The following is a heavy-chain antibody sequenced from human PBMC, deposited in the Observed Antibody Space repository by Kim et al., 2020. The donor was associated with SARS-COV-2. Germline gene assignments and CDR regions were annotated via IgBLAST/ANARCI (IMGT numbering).Heavy chain of an antibody. D-gene: IGHD1-7*01. CDR3: ARGAGTTSLPRSMDV. Sequence: GGSLRLSCAASGFTFDDYGMSWVRQAPGKGLEWVSGINWNGGSTGYADSVKGRFTISRDNAKNSLYLQMNSLRAEDTALYHCARGAGTTSLPRSMDVWGQGTTVTVSS. CDR1: GFTFDDYG. J-gene: IGHJ6*02. CDR2: INWNGGST. V-gene: IGHV3-20*01.